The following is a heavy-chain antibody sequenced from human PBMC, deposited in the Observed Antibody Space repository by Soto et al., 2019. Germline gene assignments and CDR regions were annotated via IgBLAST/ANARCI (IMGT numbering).Heavy chain of an antibody. CDR1: GDSYSISTYS. V-gene: IGHV4-30-2*01. Sequence: LSLTCNMSGDSYSISTYSWSWIRQPPGKALQWIGFIYQSGVTSYNPSLASRVSISLDRSNNQCSLKLKSVTAADTAVYFCAGMPYPRGIRFDPWGPGTLLTVS. J-gene: IGHJ5*02. CDR3: AGMPYPRGIRFDP. D-gene: IGHD2-2*01. CDR2: IYQSGVT.